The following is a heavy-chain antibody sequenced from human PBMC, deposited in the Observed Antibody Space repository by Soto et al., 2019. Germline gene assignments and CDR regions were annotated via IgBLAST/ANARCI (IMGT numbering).Heavy chain of an antibody. CDR2: IHPDGSAE. CDR1: GLNFNNAW. CDR3: GREKWLQPDY. J-gene: IGHJ4*02. D-gene: IGHD5-12*01. Sequence: EVQLVESGGDLVQPGGSLRLTCVVSGLNFNNAWMNWVRQAPGKGLEWVANIHPDGSAEGYVHSVRGRFTISRDNAKNSLYLQMNSLRADDTAVYYCGREKWLQPDYWGQGTLVTVSS. V-gene: IGHV3-7*04.